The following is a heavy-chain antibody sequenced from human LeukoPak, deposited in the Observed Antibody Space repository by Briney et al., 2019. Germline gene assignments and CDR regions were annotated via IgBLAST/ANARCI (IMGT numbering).Heavy chain of an antibody. D-gene: IGHD2-15*01. Sequence: GGSLRLSCAASGFTFSIYAMTWVRQAPGKGLEWVSGISGSGGSTYYADSVKGRFTISRDNSKNTLYLQMNSLRAEDTAVYYCARDPLGYCSGGSCSIWGQGTLVTVSS. CDR2: ISGSGGST. V-gene: IGHV3-23*01. J-gene: IGHJ4*02. CDR1: GFTFSIYA. CDR3: ARDPLGYCSGGSCSI.